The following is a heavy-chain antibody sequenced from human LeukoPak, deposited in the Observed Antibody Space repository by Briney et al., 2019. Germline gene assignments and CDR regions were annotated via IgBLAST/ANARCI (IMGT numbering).Heavy chain of an antibody. CDR2: LYTSGST. V-gene: IGHV4-4*07. Sequence: PSETLSLICTVSGGSISSYYWSWIRQPAGRGREWIERLYTSGSTDYTPSLKSRVTMSVDTSKNQFSLKLRSVTAAETAVYYCAREMGIAVAGTRWFDPWGQGTLVTVSS. CDR3: AREMGIAVAGTRWFDP. D-gene: IGHD6-19*01. CDR1: GGSISSYY. J-gene: IGHJ5*02.